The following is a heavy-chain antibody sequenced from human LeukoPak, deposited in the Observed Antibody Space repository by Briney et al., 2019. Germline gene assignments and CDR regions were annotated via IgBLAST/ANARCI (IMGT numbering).Heavy chain of an antibody. J-gene: IGHJ5*02. D-gene: IGHD2-2*01. CDR2: IYYSGST. CDR3: ARREVCSSTSCYVGWFDP. CDR1: GGSISSYY. V-gene: IGHV4-59*01. Sequence: SETLSLTCTVSGGSISSYYWSWIRQPPGKGPEWIGYIYYSGSTNYNPSLKSRVTISVDTSKNQFSLKLSSVTAADTAVYYCARREVCSSTSCYVGWFDPWGQGTLVTVSS.